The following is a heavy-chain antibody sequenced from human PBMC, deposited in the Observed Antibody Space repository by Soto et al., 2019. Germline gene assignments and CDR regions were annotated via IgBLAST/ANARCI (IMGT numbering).Heavy chain of an antibody. V-gene: IGHV3-21*01. CDR3: ARGSGYSGYDYDALDD. D-gene: IGHD5-12*01. CDR2: ISSSSSYI. Sequence: GGSLRLSCAASGFTFSSYSMNWVRQAPGKGLEWVSSISSSSSYIYYADSVKGRFTISRDNAKNSLYLQMNSLRAEDTAVYYCARGSGYSGYDYDALDDWGQGTLVTVSS. CDR1: GFTFSSYS. J-gene: IGHJ4*02.